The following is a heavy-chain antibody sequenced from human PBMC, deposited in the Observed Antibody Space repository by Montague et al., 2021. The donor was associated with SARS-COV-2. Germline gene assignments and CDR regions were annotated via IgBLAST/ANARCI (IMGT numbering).Heavy chain of an antibody. J-gene: IGHJ6*01. Sequence: SETRSLTCTVSGGSISSSSYYWGWIRQPPGKGLEWIGSIYYSGSTYYNPSLKSRVTISVDTSKNQFSLKLSSVTAADTAVYCCARVGRQQLVRLSGMDVWEPGTPVTVSS. CDR2: IYYSGST. CDR3: ARVGRQQLVRLSGMDV. V-gene: IGHV4-39*07. D-gene: IGHD6-13*01. CDR1: GGSISSSSYY.